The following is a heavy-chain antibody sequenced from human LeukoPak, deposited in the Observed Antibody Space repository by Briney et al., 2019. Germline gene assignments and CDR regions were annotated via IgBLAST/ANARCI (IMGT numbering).Heavy chain of an antibody. CDR3: AKCPRLLWFGVYGMDV. V-gene: IGHV3-23*01. D-gene: IGHD3-10*01. J-gene: IGHJ6*02. Sequence: GGSLRLSCAASGFTFSSYAMSWVRQAPGKGLEWVSAISGSGGSTYYADSVKGRFTISRDNSKNTPYLQMNSLRAEDTAVYYCAKCPRLLWFGVYGMDVWGQGTTVTVSS. CDR2: ISGSGGST. CDR1: GFTFSSYA.